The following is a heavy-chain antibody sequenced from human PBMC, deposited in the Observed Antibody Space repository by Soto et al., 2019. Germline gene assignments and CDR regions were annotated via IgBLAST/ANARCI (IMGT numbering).Heavy chain of an antibody. Sequence: GGSLRLSCAASGFTFSSYAMSWVRQAPGKGLEWVSAISGSGGSTYYADSVKGRFTISRDNSKNTLYLQMNSLRAEDTAVYYYAQGLHSRNLKSPWFDPWGQGTLVTVPQ. CDR3: AQGLHSRNLKSPWFDP. J-gene: IGHJ5*02. D-gene: IGHD2-15*01. V-gene: IGHV3-23*01. CDR2: ISGSGGST. CDR1: GFTFSSYA.